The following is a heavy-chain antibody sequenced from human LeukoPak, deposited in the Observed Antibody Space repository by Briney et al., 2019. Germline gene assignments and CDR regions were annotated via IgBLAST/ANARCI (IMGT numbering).Heavy chain of an antibody. D-gene: IGHD1-26*01. V-gene: IGHV3-43D*03. CDR3: AAGSGSYFGP. Sequence: PGGCLRLSCAASGFTFDDYAMHWVRQAPGKGLEWVSLISWDGGSTYYADSVKGRFTISRDNSKNSLYLQMNSLRAEDAALYYCAAGSGSYFGPWGQGTLVTVSS. J-gene: IGHJ5*02. CDR2: ISWDGGST. CDR1: GFTFDDYA.